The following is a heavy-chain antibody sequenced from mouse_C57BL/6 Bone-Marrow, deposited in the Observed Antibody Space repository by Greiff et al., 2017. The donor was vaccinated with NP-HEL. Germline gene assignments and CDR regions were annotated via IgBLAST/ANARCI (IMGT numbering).Heavy chain of an antibody. CDR3: ARNFDSNYLDWYFDV. Sequence: VQLQQSGPGLVAPSQSLSITCTVSGFSLTSYAISWVRQPPGKGLEWLGVIWTGGGTNYNSALKSRLSISKDNSKSQVFLKMNSLQTDDTARYYCARNFDSNYLDWYFDVWGTGTTVTVSS. J-gene: IGHJ1*03. V-gene: IGHV2-9-1*01. CDR2: IWTGGGT. D-gene: IGHD2-5*01. CDR1: GFSLTSYA.